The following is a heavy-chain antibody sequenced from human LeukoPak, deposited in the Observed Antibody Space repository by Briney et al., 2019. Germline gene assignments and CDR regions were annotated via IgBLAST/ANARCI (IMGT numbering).Heavy chain of an antibody. CDR2: LTASGTDINQ. CDR1: GFTFSS. Sequence: GGSLRLSCAASGFTFSSMSWVRQAPGKGLEWVSALTASGTDINQSSADSVKGRFTISRDSSKNTVYLQMISLRTEDAAIYCCAKRAVTFDYWGQGTLVTVSS. CDR3: AKRAVTFDY. D-gene: IGHD4-17*01. J-gene: IGHJ4*02. V-gene: IGHV3-23*01.